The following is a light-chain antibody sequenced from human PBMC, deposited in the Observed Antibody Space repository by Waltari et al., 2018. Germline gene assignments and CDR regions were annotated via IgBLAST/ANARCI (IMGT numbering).Light chain of an antibody. CDR3: QVWDTSGDQAV. CDR1: NLGSYI. V-gene: IGLV3-21*02. CDR2: EPS. J-gene: IGLJ2*01. Sequence: SFVLTQPPSVSVAPGQPDRIACGGNNLGSYIVHWSQQKAGQAHVLLVFEPSDRPSGIPGRLSGSKSGNTATLTISRVEVGDEADYYCQVWDTSGDQAVFGAGTKLTVL.